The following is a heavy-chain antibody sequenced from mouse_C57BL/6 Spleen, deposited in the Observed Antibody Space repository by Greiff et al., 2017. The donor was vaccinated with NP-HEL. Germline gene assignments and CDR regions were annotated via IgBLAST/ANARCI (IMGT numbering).Heavy chain of an antibody. CDR3: ARYYGSSYGYYAMDY. Sequence: QVQLQQPGAELVKPGASVKMSCKASGYTFTSYWITWVKQRPGQGLEWIGDIYPGSGSTNYNEKFKSKATLTVDTSSSTAYMQLSSLTSEDSAVYYCARYYGSSYGYYAMDYWGQGTSVTVSS. J-gene: IGHJ4*01. CDR1: GYTFTSYW. D-gene: IGHD1-1*01. V-gene: IGHV1-55*01. CDR2: IYPGSGST.